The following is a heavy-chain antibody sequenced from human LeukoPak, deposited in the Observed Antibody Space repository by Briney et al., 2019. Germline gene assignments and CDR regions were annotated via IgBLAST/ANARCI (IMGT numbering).Heavy chain of an antibody. CDR1: GVTSSTYG. CDR2: IQIDVSNK. CDR3: AKDYSSGGSYWGGDF. J-gene: IGHJ4*02. V-gene: IGHV3-30*02. D-gene: IGHD1-26*01. Sequence: PGGSLRLSSTASGVTSSTYGMNCVGQSPGKGLEGWAFIQIDVSNKYFADTVKGRFTISKDNPKNPLYLQMNSLRAEETAVYYCAKDYSSGGSYWGGDFWGQGTLVTVSS.